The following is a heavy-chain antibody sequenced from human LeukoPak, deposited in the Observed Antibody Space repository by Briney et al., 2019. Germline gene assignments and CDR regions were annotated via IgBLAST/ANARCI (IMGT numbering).Heavy chain of an antibody. CDR1: GGSISSYY. V-gene: IGHV4-59*08. J-gene: IGHJ4*02. CDR3: ARLFLEKGAHDY. D-gene: IGHD3-3*01. CDR2: IYYSGST. Sequence: PSETLSLTCTVSGGSISSYYWSWIRQPPGKGLEWTGYIYYSGSTNYNPSLKSRVTISVDTSKNQFSLKLSSVTAADTAVYYCARLFLEKGAHDYWGQGTLVTVSS.